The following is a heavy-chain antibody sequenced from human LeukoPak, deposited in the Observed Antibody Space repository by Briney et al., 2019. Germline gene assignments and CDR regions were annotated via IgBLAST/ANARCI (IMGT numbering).Heavy chain of an antibody. CDR3: ARYRPVLRFLEWLSPNHYYYYMDV. D-gene: IGHD3-3*01. CDR2: IIPIFGTA. Sequence: ASVKVSCKASGGTFSSYAISWVRQAPGQGLEWMGGIIPIFGTANYAQKFQGRVTITADESTSTAYMELRSLRSDDTAVYYCARYRPVLRFLEWLSPNHYYYYMDVWGKGTTVTVSS. V-gene: IGHV1-69*13. J-gene: IGHJ6*03. CDR1: GGTFSSYA.